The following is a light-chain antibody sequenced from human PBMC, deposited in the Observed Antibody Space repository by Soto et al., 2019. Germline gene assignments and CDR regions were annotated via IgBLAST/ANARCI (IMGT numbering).Light chain of an antibody. CDR1: SSNIGNNY. V-gene: IGLV1-51*01. Sequence: QSVLTQPASVSAAPGQKVTISCSGSSSNIGNNYVSWYQQLPGTAPKRLIFDSTKRPPGIPDRFSGSKSGTSATLGITGLQTGDEADYYCGTWDSSLSGVVFGGGTQLTVL. J-gene: IGLJ7*01. CDR2: DST. CDR3: GTWDSSLSGVV.